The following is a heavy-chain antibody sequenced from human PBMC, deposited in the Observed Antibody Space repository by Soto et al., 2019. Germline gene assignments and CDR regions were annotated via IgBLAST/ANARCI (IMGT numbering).Heavy chain of an antibody. CDR3: ASDLVGASDSYGLDV. CDR1: GFPFSNYG. Sequence: SXRLSCAASGFPFSNYGMHWVRQAPGKGLEWVAIIWHDVNNKYYADSVRGRFIISRDNSKNRLYLQMNSLRAEDTAVYYCASDLVGASDSYGLDVWGQGTPVTVSS. V-gene: IGHV3-33*01. D-gene: IGHD1-26*01. J-gene: IGHJ6*02. CDR2: IWHDVNNK.